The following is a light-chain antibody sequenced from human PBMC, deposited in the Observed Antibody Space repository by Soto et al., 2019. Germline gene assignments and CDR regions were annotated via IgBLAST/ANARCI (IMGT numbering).Light chain of an antibody. Sequence: QSVLTQPASVSGSPGQSITISCTGTSSDVGGYNYVSWYQQHPGKAPKLMIYEVSNRPSGVSNRFSGSKSGNTASLTISGLQAEDEADYYCSSYTSSSTPFSVFGTGPKVTVL. CDR3: SSYTSSSTPFSV. V-gene: IGLV2-14*01. J-gene: IGLJ1*01. CDR1: SSDVGGYNY. CDR2: EVS.